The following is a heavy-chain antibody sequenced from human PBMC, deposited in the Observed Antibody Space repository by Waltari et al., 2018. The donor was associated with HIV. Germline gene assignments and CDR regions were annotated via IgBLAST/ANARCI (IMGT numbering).Heavy chain of an antibody. D-gene: IGHD3-22*01. CDR2: ISSSSIYI. CDR1: GFTFSSYS. V-gene: IGHV3-21*01. J-gene: IGHJ6*02. CDR3: ARQDSSGGNYYYGMDV. Sequence: EVQLVESGGGLVKPGGSLRLSCAASGFTFSSYSMNWVRQAPGKALEWVSSISSSSIYISYADSVKGRFTISRDNAKNSLYLQMNSLRAEDTAVYYCARQDSSGGNYYYGMDVWGQGTTVTVSS.